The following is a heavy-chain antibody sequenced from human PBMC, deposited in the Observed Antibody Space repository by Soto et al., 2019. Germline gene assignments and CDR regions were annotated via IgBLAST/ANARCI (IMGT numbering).Heavy chain of an antibody. Sequence: XSVKVSFNASGYTFTSYGISLVRHSPGQGLEWMGWISAYNGNTNYAQKLQGRVTMTTDTSTSTAYMELRSLRSDETAVYYCARGDYYDILTGYYYFDYWGQGTLVTVSS. V-gene: IGHV1-18*01. CDR2: ISAYNGNT. D-gene: IGHD3-9*01. CDR3: ARGDYYDILTGYYYFDY. CDR1: GYTFTSYG. J-gene: IGHJ4*02.